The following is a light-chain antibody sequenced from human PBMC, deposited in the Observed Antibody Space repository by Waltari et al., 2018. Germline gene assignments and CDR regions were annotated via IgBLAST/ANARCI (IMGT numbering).Light chain of an antibody. J-gene: IGKJ4*01. CDR2: WAS. Sequence: DIVMTQSPDSLAVSLGERATINCKSSQTLFYSSNNKNYLAWYQLKPGQPPKLLIFWASTRESGVPDRFSGSGSATDFTLTISSLQAEDVAVYYCQQYYSIPLTFGGGTTVEIK. CDR1: QTLFYSSNNKNY. V-gene: IGKV4-1*01. CDR3: QQYYSIPLT.